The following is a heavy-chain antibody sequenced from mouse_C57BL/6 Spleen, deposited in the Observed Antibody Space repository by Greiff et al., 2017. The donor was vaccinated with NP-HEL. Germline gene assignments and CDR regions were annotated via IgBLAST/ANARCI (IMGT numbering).Heavy chain of an antibody. CDR2: IWSGGST. J-gene: IGHJ1*03. V-gene: IGHV2-2*01. D-gene: IGHD1-1*01. CDR1: GFSLTSYG. CDR3: ARNNYGSSSDFDV. Sequence: QVQLKESGPGLVQPSQSLSITCTVSGFSLTSYGVHWVRQSPGKGLEWLGVIWSGGSTDYNAAFISRLSISKDNSKSQVFFKMNSLQADDTAIYYCARNNYGSSSDFDVWGTGTTVTVSS.